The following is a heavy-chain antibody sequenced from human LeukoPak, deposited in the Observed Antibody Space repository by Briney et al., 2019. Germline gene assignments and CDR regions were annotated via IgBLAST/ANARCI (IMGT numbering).Heavy chain of an antibody. Sequence: GGSLRLSCSASGFTFSNYAMHWVRQAPGKGLEYVSAISSNGGGTYYADSLKGRFTISRDNSKNTLYLQMSSLRAEDTAVYYCVKDYDSSGYYSSCDYWGQGTLVTVSS. V-gene: IGHV3-64D*09. J-gene: IGHJ4*02. CDR2: ISSNGGGT. D-gene: IGHD3-22*01. CDR3: VKDYDSSGYYSSCDY. CDR1: GFTFSNYA.